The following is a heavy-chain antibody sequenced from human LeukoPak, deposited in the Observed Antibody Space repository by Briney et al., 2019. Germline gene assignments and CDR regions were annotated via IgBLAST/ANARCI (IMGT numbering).Heavy chain of an antibody. J-gene: IGHJ6*04. CDR2: IKLDGSEK. CDR3: AELGITMIGGV. Sequence: GGSLRLSCAASGFTLSSYWMSWVRQAPGKGLEWVANIKLDGSEKYYVDSVKGRFTISRDNAKKSLYLQMNSLRDEDTAVYYCAELGITMIGGVWGKGTTVTISS. V-gene: IGHV3-7*01. CDR1: GFTLSSYW. D-gene: IGHD3-10*02.